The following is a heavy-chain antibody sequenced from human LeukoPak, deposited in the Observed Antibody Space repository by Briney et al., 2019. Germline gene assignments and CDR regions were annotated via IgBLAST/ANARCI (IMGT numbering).Heavy chain of an antibody. D-gene: IGHD3-3*01. J-gene: IGHJ4*02. V-gene: IGHV1-8*02. Sequence: ASVKVSCKASGYTFTSYGISWVRQAPGQGLEWMGWMNPNSGNTGYAQKFQGRVTMTRNTSISTAYMELSSLRSEDTAVYYCARGALPYDFWSGYRFPPTYWGQGTLVTVSS. CDR1: GYTFTSYG. CDR2: MNPNSGNT. CDR3: ARGALPYDFWSGYRFPPTY.